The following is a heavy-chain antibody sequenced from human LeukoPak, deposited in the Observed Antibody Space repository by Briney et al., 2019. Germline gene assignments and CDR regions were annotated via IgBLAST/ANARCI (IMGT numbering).Heavy chain of an antibody. CDR2: INSDGSDT. CDR3: TRDLVGATSDF. V-gene: IGHV3-74*01. CDR1: GFIFTTYW. J-gene: IGHJ4*02. Sequence: GGSLRLSCAASGFIFTTYWMHWVLEAPGKGLVWVARINSDGSDTYYADSVKGRFTISRDNSKNTVYLQMNSLRAEDTAVYYCTRDLVGATSDFWGQGTLVTVSS. D-gene: IGHD1-26*01.